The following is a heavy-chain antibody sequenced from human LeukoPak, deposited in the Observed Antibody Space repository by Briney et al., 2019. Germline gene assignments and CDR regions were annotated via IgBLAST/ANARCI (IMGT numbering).Heavy chain of an antibody. J-gene: IGHJ3*02. CDR1: GFTFSSYG. CDR2: IWYDGSNK. D-gene: IGHD4-17*01. V-gene: IGHV3-33*01. Sequence: GGSLRLSCAASGFTFSSYGMHWVRQAPGKRLEWVVVIWYDGSNKYYADSVKGRFTISRDNSKNTLYLQMNSLRAEDTAVYYCARADYGDFPGAFDIWGQGTMVTVSS. CDR3: ARADYGDFPGAFDI.